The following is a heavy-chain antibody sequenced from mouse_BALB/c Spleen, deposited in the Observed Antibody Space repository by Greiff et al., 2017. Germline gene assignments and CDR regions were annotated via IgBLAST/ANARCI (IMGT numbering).Heavy chain of an antibody. D-gene: IGHD3-1*01. Sequence: EVKLMESGGGLVKPGGSLKLSCAASGFTFSSYTMSWVRQTPEKRLEWVATISSGGSYTYYPDSVKGRFTISRDNAKNTLYLQMSSLKSEDTAMYYCTRAGVGPYAMDYWGQGTSVTVSS. J-gene: IGHJ4*01. CDR3: TRAGVGPYAMDY. CDR2: ISSGGSYT. CDR1: GFTFSSYT. V-gene: IGHV5-6-4*01.